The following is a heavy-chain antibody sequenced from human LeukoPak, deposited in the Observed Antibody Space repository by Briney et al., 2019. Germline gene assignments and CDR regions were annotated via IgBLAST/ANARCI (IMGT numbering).Heavy chain of an antibody. D-gene: IGHD6-13*01. CDR2: IYYSGST. CDR3: ARDLVGQQLVRRRYAFDI. V-gene: IGHV4-59*01. Sequence: SETLSLTCTVSGGSISSYYWSWIRQPPGKGLEWIGYIYYSGSTNYNPSLKSRVTISVDTSKNQFSLKLSSVTAADTAVYYCARDLVGQQLVRRRYAFDIWGQGTMVTVSS. J-gene: IGHJ3*02. CDR1: GGSISSYY.